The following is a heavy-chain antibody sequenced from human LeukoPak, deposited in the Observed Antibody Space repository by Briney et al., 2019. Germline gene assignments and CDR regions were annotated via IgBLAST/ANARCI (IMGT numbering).Heavy chain of an antibody. CDR3: ARGHPVGAVDY. J-gene: IGHJ4*02. D-gene: IGHD1-26*01. CDR1: GGSISSYY. Sequence: SETLSLTCTVAGGSISSYYWSWIRQPPGKGLEWVGYIYHSGSTYYNPSLKSRVTISVDRSKNQFSLKLSSVTAADTAVYYCARGHPVGAVDYWGQGTLVTVSS. V-gene: IGHV4-59*12. CDR2: IYHSGST.